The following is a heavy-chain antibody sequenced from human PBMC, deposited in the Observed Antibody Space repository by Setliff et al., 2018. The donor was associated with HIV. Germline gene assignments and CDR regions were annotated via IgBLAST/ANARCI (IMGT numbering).Heavy chain of an antibody. CDR3: ARPQWELGVDYYGMDV. CDR1: GYTISAHG. CDR2: IIPILGIA. J-gene: IGHJ6*02. D-gene: IGHD1-26*01. V-gene: IGHV1-69*10. Sequence: SVKVSCKASGYTISAHGVSWVRQAPGQGLEWMGGIIPILGIASYSQKFQGRVTITADKSTSTAYMELSSLRSEDTAVYYCARPQWELGVDYYGMDVWGQGTTVTVSS.